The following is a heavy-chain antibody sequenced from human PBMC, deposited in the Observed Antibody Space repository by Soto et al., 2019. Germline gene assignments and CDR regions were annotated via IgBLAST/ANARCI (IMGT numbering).Heavy chain of an antibody. Sequence: QVRLVDPGGAGSQLGGPWNPPCQPPESIFTSYVIYGFANLQGRGLGGVAVIPHAGTNNHYADSVKGRVTVSRDNPNHSLDLQLNSLRGEDTAMYYCARDMYSSDYFVKWFEPWGQGTLVTVSS. V-gene: IGHV3-30-3*01. CDR3: ARDMYSSDYFVKWFEP. CDR2: IPHAGTNN. CDR1: ESIFTSYV. D-gene: IGHD6-19*01. J-gene: IGHJ5*02.